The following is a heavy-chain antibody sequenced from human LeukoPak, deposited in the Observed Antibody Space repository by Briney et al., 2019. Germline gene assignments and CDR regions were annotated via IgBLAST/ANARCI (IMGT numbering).Heavy chain of an antibody. J-gene: IGHJ4*02. D-gene: IGHD2-15*01. CDR1: GFTFSSYA. V-gene: IGHV3-23*01. CDR2: ISGSGGST. Sequence: GGSLRLSCAASGFTFSSYAMSWVRQAPGKGLEWVSAISGSGGSTYYADSVKGRFTISRDNSKNTLYLQMNSLRAEDTAVYYCAKDLCSGGSCYYRYYFDYWGQGTLVTVSS. CDR3: AKDLCSGGSCYYRYYFDY.